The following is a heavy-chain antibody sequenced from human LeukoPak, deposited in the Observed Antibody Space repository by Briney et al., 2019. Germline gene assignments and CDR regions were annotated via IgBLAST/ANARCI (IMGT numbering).Heavy chain of an antibody. D-gene: IGHD4-17*01. CDR1: GYTFTSYD. Sequence: ASVKVSCKASGYTFTSYDINWVRQATGQGLEWMGWMNPNSGNTGYAQKFQGRVTMTRNTSISTAYMELSSLRPEDTAVYYCARYGATVTTLDYWGQGTLVTVSS. CDR2: MNPNSGNT. CDR3: ARYGATVTTLDY. V-gene: IGHV1-8*01. J-gene: IGHJ4*02.